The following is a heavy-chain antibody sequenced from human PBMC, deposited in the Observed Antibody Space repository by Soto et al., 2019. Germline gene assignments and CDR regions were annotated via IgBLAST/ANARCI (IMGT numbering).Heavy chain of an antibody. J-gene: IGHJ6*02. D-gene: IGHD1-1*01. V-gene: IGHV1-18*04. CDR2: ISGYNGNT. CDR3: ARDDRSIGNYFYYYYAMDV. CDR1: GYTFASYG. Sequence: ASVKVSCKASGYTFASYGITWVRQAPGQGLEWMGWISGYNGNTNYAQKVQGRVTMSTDTSTSTAHMELRSLRSDDTAVYYCARDDRSIGNYFYYYYAMDVWGQGTTVTVSS.